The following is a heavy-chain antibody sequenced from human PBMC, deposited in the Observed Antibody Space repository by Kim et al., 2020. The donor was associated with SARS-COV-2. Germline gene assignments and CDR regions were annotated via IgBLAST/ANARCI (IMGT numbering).Heavy chain of an antibody. J-gene: IGHJ6*03. CDR1: GYTFTSYD. D-gene: IGHD3-3*01. CDR2: MNPNSGNT. V-gene: IGHV1-8*01. Sequence: ASVKVSCKASGYTFTSYDINWVRQDTGQGLEWMGWMNPNSGNTGYAQKFEGRVTMTRNTSISTAYMDLSSLRSEDTGVYYCARGFYSFGEVIITYYYYSMDACGKGTTVTVSS. CDR3: ARGFYSFGEVIITYYYYSMDA.